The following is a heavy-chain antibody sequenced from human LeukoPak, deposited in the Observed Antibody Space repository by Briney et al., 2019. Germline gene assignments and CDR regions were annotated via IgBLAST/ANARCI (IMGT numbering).Heavy chain of an antibody. CDR2: IMYDGSIK. CDR3: VKESLEGDT. J-gene: IGHJ5*02. Sequence: GGSLRLSCAASGFTFTNFGMHWVRQAPGKGLDWVAFIMYDGSIKFYADSVLGRFTISRDNSKNTLDLQMSRLRTEDTAVYYCVKESLEGDTWGQGALVTVSS. CDR1: GFTFTNFG. D-gene: IGHD1-1*01. V-gene: IGHV3-30*02.